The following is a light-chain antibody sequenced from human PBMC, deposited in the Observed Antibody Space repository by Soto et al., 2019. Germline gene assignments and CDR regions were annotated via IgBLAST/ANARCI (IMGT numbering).Light chain of an antibody. J-gene: IGLJ2*01. CDR1: NIGTKS. CDR2: DDS. CDR3: QVWDSITDHVV. Sequence: SYELTQPPSVSVAPGQPAKINCGGNNIGTKSVHWYQQKPGQAPVLVVYDDSDRPSGIPERFSGSNSGTTATLTISRVEAGDEADYYCQVWDSITDHVVFGGGTKLTVL. V-gene: IGLV3-21*02.